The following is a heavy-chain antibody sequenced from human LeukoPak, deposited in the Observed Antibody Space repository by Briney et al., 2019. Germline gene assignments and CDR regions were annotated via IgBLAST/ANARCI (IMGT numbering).Heavy chain of an antibody. CDR1: GYTFTSYG. V-gene: IGHV1-18*01. D-gene: IGHD3-10*01. J-gene: IGHJ5*02. CDR3: ARGLNRITMVRGVSDSNWFDP. Sequence: ASVKVSCKASGYTFTSYGISWVRQAPGQGLECMGWISAYNGNTNYAQKLQGRVTMTTDTSTSTAYMELRSLRSDDTAVYYCARGLNRITMVRGVSDSNWFDPWGQGTLVTVSS. CDR2: ISAYNGNT.